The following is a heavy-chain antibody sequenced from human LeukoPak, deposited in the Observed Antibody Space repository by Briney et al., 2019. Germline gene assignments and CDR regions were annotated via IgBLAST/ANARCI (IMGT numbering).Heavy chain of an antibody. CDR3: ARGGDCGSRCYAPAL. J-gene: IGHJ3*01. V-gene: IGHV3-21*06. D-gene: IGHD2-2*01. CDR1: GFTFSSYE. Sequence: GGSPRVSCAASGFTFSSYEMNWVRQAPGKGLGWVSSISSGSTYRSDADTVEGRFTIYRHNAKNSLNLQMNSQRDKDRAVYDCARGGDCGSRCYAPALWGQGTMVSVSA. CDR2: ISSGSTYR.